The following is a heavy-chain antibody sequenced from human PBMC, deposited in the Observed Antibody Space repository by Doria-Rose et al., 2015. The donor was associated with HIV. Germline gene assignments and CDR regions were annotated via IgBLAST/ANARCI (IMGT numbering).Heavy chain of an antibody. J-gene: IGHJ4*02. CDR1: GVSLSSPGMG. V-gene: IGHV2-26*01. Sequence: QITLKESGPALVKPTETLTLTCTVSGVSLSSPGMGVSWIRQPPGKALEWLANIFSDDERSYKTPLKSRLTISRGTSKSQVVLTMTDMDPVDTATYYCARIRSSRWYHKYYFDFWGQGTLVIVSA. CDR3: ARIRSSRWYHKYYFDF. D-gene: IGHD6-13*01. CDR2: IFSDDER.